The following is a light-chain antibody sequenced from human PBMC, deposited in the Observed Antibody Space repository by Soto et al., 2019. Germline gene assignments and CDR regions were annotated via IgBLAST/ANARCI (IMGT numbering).Light chain of an antibody. J-gene: IGKJ2*01. CDR2: NAS. CDR1: QSVSSSF. Sequence: EIVLTQSPGTLSLSPGERATLSCRASQSVSSSFLAWYQQKPGQAPRLLIYNASSRATGIPDRFSGSGSGTDFSLTISRLEPEDFAVYYCLHYDNSPLYTFGQGTKLEIK. V-gene: IGKV3-20*01. CDR3: LHYDNSPLYT.